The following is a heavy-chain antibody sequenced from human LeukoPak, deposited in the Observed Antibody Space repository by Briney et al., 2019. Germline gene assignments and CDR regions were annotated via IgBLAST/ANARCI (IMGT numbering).Heavy chain of an antibody. Sequence: GESLKISCQGSGYSFTNYWSSWVRQMSGKSLEWMGRIDPDDSYTKDSPSFQGHVTISVDNSISTAYMQWSSLKALDTAMYYCARHAGDGGAFDIWGQGTMVTVSS. CDR3: ARHAGDGGAFDI. J-gene: IGHJ3*02. CDR1: GYSFTNYW. V-gene: IGHV5-10-1*01. CDR2: IDPDDSYT. D-gene: IGHD3-10*01.